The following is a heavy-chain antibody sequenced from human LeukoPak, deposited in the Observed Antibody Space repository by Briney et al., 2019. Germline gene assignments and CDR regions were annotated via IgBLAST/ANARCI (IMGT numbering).Heavy chain of an antibody. D-gene: IGHD3-3*01. CDR3: ATIFGVVRESTGPGVSGMDV. CDR2: IYYSGST. Sequence: PSETLSLTCTVSGGSISSSSYYWGWIRQPPGKGLEWIGSIYYSGSTYYNPSLKSRVTISVDTSKNQFSLKLSSVTAADTAVYYCATIFGVVRESTGPGVSGMDVWGQGTTVTVSS. CDR1: GGSISSSSYY. V-gene: IGHV4-39*01. J-gene: IGHJ6*02.